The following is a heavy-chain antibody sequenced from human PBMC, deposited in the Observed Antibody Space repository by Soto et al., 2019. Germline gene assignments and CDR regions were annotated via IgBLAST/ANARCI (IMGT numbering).Heavy chain of an antibody. J-gene: IGHJ5*02. CDR1: GGSISSYF. CDR3: ARDRGLGSGWYGWFDP. CDR2: IYYSEST. V-gene: IGHV4-59*01. Sequence: SETLSLTCTVSGGSISSYFWSWIRQPPGKGLEWIGYIYYSESTNYNPSLKSRATISVDTSKNQFSLKLSSVTAADTAVYYCARDRGLGSGWYGWFDPWGQGTLVTVS. D-gene: IGHD6-19*01.